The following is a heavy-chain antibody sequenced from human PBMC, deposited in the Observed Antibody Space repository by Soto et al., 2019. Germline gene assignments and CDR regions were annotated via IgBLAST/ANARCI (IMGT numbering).Heavy chain of an antibody. Sequence: QAQLVQSGAEVKKPGASVKVSCKASRYTFTSYGITWVRQAPGQGLEWMGWISVFNGNTQYAQKLQGRVTMTTDTSRSTAYMELRSLRSDDTAVYYCGRTPLEDSSDWSAGTYFDYWGQGTLVTVPS. CDR1: RYTFTSYG. CDR3: GRTPLEDSSDWSAGTYFDY. D-gene: IGHD6-19*01. V-gene: IGHV1-18*01. CDR2: ISVFNGNT. J-gene: IGHJ4*02.